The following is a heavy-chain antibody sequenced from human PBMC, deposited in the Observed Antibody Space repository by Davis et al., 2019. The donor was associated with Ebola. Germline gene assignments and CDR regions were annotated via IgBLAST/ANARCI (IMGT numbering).Heavy chain of an antibody. CDR3: AKVAGTGWNYFDY. V-gene: IGHV3-23*01. D-gene: IGHD6-19*01. Sequence: GGSLRLSCAASGFTFTSFDMSCVRQAPGKGLEWVASVSKGGTATFYADSVKGRLTISRDNFKNTLYLQMDTLRAEDTALYYCAKVAGTGWNYFDYWGQGILVTVSS. J-gene: IGHJ4*02. CDR1: GFTFTSFD. CDR2: VSKGGTAT.